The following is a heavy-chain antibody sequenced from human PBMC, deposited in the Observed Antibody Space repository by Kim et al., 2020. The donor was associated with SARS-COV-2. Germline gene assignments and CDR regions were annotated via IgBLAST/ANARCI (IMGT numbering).Heavy chain of an antibody. D-gene: IGHD2-2*01. J-gene: IGHJ5*02. CDR2: INAGNGNT. CDR1: GYTFTSYA. V-gene: IGHV1-3*01. CDR3: ARGGIVVVPAAMDWFDP. Sequence: ASVKVSCKASGYTFTSYAMHWVRQAPGQRLAWMGWINAGNGNTKYSQKFQGRVTITRDTSASAAYMELSSLRSEDTAVYYCARGGIVVVPAAMDWFDPWGQGTLVTVSS.